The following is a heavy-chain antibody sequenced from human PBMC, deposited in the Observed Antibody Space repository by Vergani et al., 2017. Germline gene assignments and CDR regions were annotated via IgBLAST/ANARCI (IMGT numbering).Heavy chain of an antibody. CDR2: INPNSGAT. Sequence: QVQLVQSGAEVKKPGASVKVSCKASGYTFTGYYMHWVRQAPGQGLEWMGWINPNSGATNYAQKFQGRVTMTRDTSISTAYMELRRLRSDDTAVYYCARGGDVNWYFDLWGQGTLVTVSS. CDR1: GYTFTGYY. J-gene: IGHJ2*01. V-gene: IGHV1-2*02. CDR3: ARGGDVNWYFDL.